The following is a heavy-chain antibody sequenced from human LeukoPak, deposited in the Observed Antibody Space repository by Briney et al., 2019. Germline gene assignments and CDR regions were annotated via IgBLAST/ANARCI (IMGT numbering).Heavy chain of an antibody. CDR1: GYSISSGYY. CDR3: ARLLGVVVPAAIGY. J-gene: IGHJ4*02. CDR2: IYHSGST. Sequence: SETLSLTCAVSGYSISSGYYWGWIRQPPGKGLEWIGSIYHSGSTYYNPSLKSRVTISVDTSKNQFSLKLSSVTAADTAVYYCARLLGVVVPAAIGYWGQGTLLTVSS. V-gene: IGHV4-38-2*01. D-gene: IGHD2-2*01.